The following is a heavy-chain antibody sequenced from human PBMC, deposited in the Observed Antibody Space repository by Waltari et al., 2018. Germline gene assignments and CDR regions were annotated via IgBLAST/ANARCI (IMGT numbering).Heavy chain of an antibody. Sequence: QVQLQESGPGLVKPSQTLSLTCTVSGGSISSGDYYWSLNRQPPGKGLGWIGYIYYRRSTYSAPPLKSRVTISVDTSKNQFSLKLSSVTAADTAVYYCARAFSRYYYDSSGYYVGDYWGQGTLVTVSS. CDR1: GGSISSGDYY. CDR2: IYYRRST. CDR3: ARAFSRYYYDSSGYYVGDY. J-gene: IGHJ4*02. V-gene: IGHV4-30-4*01. D-gene: IGHD3-22*01.